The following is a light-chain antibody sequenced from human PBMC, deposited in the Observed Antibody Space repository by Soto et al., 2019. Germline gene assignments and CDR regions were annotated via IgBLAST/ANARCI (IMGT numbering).Light chain of an antibody. V-gene: IGKV2-24*01. Sequence: DVVLTQTLLSSPVTLGQPASISCRSSQSLVYSDGNTYLSWLQQRPGQPPRLLIYQISNRFSGVPDRFSGSGAGTDFTLKISRVEAEDVGVYYCMQFAHFPRTFGQGTKVEIK. CDR3: MQFAHFPRT. CDR1: QSLVYSDGNTY. CDR2: QIS. J-gene: IGKJ1*01.